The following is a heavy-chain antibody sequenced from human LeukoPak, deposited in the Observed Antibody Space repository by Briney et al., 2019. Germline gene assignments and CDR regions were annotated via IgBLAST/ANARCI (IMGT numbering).Heavy chain of an antibody. J-gene: IGHJ6*02. Sequence: VASVKVSCKASGYTFTSYGISWVRQAPGQGLEWMGWISAYNGNTNYAQKLQGRVTMTTDTSTSTAYMELRSLRSDDTAVYYCARKIVVMDYYGMDVWGQGTTVTVSS. CDR1: GYTFTSYG. CDR2: ISAYNGNT. D-gene: IGHD2-15*01. CDR3: ARKIVVMDYYGMDV. V-gene: IGHV1-18*01.